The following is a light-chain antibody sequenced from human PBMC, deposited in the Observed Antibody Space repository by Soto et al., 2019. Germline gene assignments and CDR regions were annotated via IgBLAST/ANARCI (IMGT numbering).Light chain of an antibody. CDR1: SNDVGGYNY. V-gene: IGLV2-14*01. CDR2: EVF. Sequence: QSALTQPASVSGSPGQSITISCTGTSNDVGGYNYVSWYQQHPGKAPKLLIYEVFNRPSGVSYRFSGSRSANTASLTISGLQAEDEAEYYCNSYIGSNTFVFGTGTKLTVL. J-gene: IGLJ1*01. CDR3: NSYIGSNTFV.